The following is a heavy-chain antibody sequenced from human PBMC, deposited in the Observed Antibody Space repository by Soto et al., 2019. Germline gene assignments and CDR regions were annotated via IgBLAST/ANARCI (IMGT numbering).Heavy chain of an antibody. CDR2: INHSGST. CDR3: ARRYCSSTSCYNWLDP. D-gene: IGHD2-2*01. J-gene: IGHJ5*02. Sequence: SETLSLTCTVSGGSFSGYYWSWIRQPPGKGLEWIGEINHSGSTNYNPSLKSRVTISVDTSKNQFSLKLSSVTAADTAVYYCARRYCSSTSCYNWLDPWGQGTLVTVSS. CDR1: GGSFSGYY. V-gene: IGHV4-34*01.